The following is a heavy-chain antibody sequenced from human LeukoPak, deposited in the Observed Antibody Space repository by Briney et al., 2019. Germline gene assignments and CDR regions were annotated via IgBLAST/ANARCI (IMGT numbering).Heavy chain of an antibody. D-gene: IGHD3-22*01. V-gene: IGHV3-66*01. CDR2: IYSGGST. CDR1: GFTVSNNY. J-gene: IGHJ4*02. Sequence: GGSLRLSCAASGFTVSNNYVSWVRQAPGKGLEWVSVIYSGGSTYYADSVKGRLTISRDNSKNTLYLQMNSLRAEDTAVYYCARILGYDSSGYYTGFFDYWGQGTLVTVSS. CDR3: ARILGYDSSGYYTGFFDY.